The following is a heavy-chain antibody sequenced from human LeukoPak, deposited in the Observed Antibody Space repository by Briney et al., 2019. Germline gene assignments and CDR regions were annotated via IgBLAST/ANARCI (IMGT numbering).Heavy chain of an antibody. CDR3: ARVQAAAGLSNFDY. V-gene: IGHV4-31*03. CDR1: EGGLSHAGYF. J-gene: IGHJ4*02. CDR2: MDHSGRS. D-gene: IGHD6-13*01. Sequence: SQTLSLTCPISEGGLSHAGYFWSWVRQRPGKGLEWMGYMDHSGRSYYSPSLESRVVISVDTSKNQVSLTVRSVTAADTAVYYCARVQAAAGLSNFDYWGQGTLVTVSS.